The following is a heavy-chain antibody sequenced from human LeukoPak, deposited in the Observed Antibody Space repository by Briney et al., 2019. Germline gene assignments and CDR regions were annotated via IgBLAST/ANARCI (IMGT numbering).Heavy chain of an antibody. D-gene: IGHD3-10*01. CDR2: TRNKANSYTT. V-gene: IGHV3-72*01. J-gene: IGHJ2*01. CDR3: ARESGGGVLGYFDL. Sequence: GGSLRLSCAASGFTFSDHCMDWVRQAPGKGLEWVGRTRNKANSYTTEYASSVKGRFTISRDDSKKSLYLQMNSLKTEDTAVYYCARESGGGVLGYFDLWGRGTLVSVSS. CDR1: GFTFSDHC.